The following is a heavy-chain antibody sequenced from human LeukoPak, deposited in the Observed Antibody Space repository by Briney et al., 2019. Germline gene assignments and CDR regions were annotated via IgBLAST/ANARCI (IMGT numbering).Heavy chain of an antibody. CDR2: IKSKTDGGTT. CDR3: TTVSLSGYGGIDY. J-gene: IGHJ4*02. V-gene: IGHV3-15*01. CDR1: GFTFSSYW. Sequence: GGSLRLSCAASGFTFSSYWMNWARQAPGKGLEWVGRIKSKTDGGTTDYAAPVKGRFTISRDDSKNTLYLQMNSLKTEDTAVYYCTTVSLSGYGGIDYWGQGTLVTVSS. D-gene: IGHD3-22*01.